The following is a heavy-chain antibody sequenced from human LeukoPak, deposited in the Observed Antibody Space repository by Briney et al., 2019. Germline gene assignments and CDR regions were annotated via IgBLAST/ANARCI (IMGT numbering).Heavy chain of an antibody. Sequence: GGSLRLSCAASGFTFSSYSMNWVRQAPGKGLEWVGRIKSKTDGGTTDYATPVKGRFTISRDDSKNTLDLQMNSLKTEDTAVYYCTTLGHTYGYSFDYWGQGTLVTVSS. CDR3: TTLGHTYGYSFDY. CDR2: IKSKTDGGTT. CDR1: GFTFSSYS. V-gene: IGHV3-15*01. J-gene: IGHJ4*02. D-gene: IGHD5-18*01.